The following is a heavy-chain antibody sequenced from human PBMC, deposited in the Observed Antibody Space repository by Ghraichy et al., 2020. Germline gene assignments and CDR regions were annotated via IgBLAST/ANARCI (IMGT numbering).Heavy chain of an antibody. Sequence: ASVKVSCKTSGYTFSNYDVTWVRQAPGQGLEWMGWMNPNSGNTGYAQKFRGRVIFTRDTSISTAYMELISLRSEDTAVYYCARAIRYELLSEYWGQGTLVTVSS. J-gene: IGHJ4*02. CDR1: GYTFSNYD. D-gene: IGHD2-15*01. CDR3: ARAIRYELLSEY. CDR2: MNPNSGNT. V-gene: IGHV1-8*03.